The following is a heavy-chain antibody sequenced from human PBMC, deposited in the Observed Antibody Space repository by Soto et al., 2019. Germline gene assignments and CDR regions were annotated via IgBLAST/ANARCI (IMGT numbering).Heavy chain of an antibody. J-gene: IGHJ5*02. CDR1: GGSISSSSYY. D-gene: IGHD6-19*01. CDR2: IYYSGST. V-gene: IGHV4-39*01. CDR3: ARHQGQQWLVHWLDP. Sequence: QLQLQESGPGLVKPSETLSLTCTVSGGSISSSSYYWGWIRQPPGKGLEWIGSIYYSGSTYYNPSLQSPVTIAIDTSKDQFALKLSSVAAADTAVYDCARHQGQQWLVHWLDPWGQGTLVTVSS.